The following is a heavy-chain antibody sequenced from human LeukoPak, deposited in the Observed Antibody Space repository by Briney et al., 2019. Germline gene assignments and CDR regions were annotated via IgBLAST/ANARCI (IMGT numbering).Heavy chain of an antibody. D-gene: IGHD1/OR15-1a*01. CDR1: RFPYNNYW. Sequence: GGSLRLSCVASRFPYNNYWMHWFRQASGKGPVWVSRINPDGTIIDYADFVKGRFTISRDNAKNMLFLHMKGMRADDTAVYYCAKDLSWNTADRWGQGTLVTVSS. J-gene: IGHJ5*02. V-gene: IGHV3-74*01. CDR3: AKDLSWNTADR. CDR2: INPDGTII.